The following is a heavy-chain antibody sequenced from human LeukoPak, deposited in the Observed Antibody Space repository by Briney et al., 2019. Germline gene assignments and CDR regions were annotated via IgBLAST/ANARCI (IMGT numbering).Heavy chain of an antibody. Sequence: GGSLRLSCAASGFTFSAYAMSWVRQAPGKGLEWVSYISSSSSYTNYADSVKGRFTISRDNAKNSLYLQMNSLRAEDTAVYYCARDTAAGTFWGQGTLVTVSS. J-gene: IGHJ4*02. CDR2: ISSSSSYT. CDR1: GFTFSAYA. V-gene: IGHV3-11*05. CDR3: ARDTAAGTF. D-gene: IGHD6-13*01.